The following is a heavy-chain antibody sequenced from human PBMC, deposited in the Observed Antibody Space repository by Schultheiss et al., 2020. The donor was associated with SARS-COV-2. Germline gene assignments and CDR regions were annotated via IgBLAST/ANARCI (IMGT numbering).Heavy chain of an antibody. J-gene: IGHJ4*02. CDR2: IKEDGSEK. CDR1: GFTFNRYW. Sequence: GGSLRLSCAVSGFTFNRYWMSWARQAPGKGLEWVANIKEDGSEKYYVDSVKGRFTISRDNAKNSLYLQMNSLRAEDTAVYYCAKEGVRWSIDSWGRGTLVTVSS. CDR3: AKEGVRWSIDS. V-gene: IGHV3-7*01. D-gene: IGHD3-16*01.